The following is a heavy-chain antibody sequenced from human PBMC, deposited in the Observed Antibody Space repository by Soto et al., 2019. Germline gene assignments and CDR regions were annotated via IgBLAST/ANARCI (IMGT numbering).Heavy chain of an antibody. CDR3: ARDYYGSGSYYPVNYYYYYGMDV. D-gene: IGHD3-10*01. CDR1: GFTFSSYG. Sequence: GGSLRLSCAASGFTFSSYGMHWVRQAPGKGLEWVEVIWYDGSNKYYADSVKGRFTISRDNSKNTLYLQMNSLRAEDTAVYYCARDYYGSGSYYPVNYYYYYGMDVWGQGTTVTVSS. V-gene: IGHV3-33*08. J-gene: IGHJ6*02. CDR2: IWYDGSNK.